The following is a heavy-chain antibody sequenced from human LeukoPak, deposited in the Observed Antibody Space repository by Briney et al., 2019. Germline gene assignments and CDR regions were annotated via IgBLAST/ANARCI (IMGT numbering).Heavy chain of an antibody. J-gene: IGHJ2*01. Sequence: GGSLRLSCAASGFTVSSNYMSWVRQAPGKGLEWVSVIYSGGSTYYADSVKGRFTISRDNSKNTLYLQMNSLRAEDTAVYYCAREGGNQSKYRKHWYFDLWGRGTLVTVSS. CDR3: AREGGNQSKYRKHWYFDL. V-gene: IGHV3-66*01. D-gene: IGHD2/OR15-2a*01. CDR2: IYSGGST. CDR1: GFTVSSNY.